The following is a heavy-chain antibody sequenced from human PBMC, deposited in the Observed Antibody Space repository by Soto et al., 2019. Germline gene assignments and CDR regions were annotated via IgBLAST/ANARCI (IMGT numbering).Heavy chain of an antibody. CDR3: ATNYADYYYYGMDV. Sequence: SETLYLTFTVSGGSISSSIYYWGWIRQPPGKGLEWIGSIYYSGSTYYNPSLKSRVTISVDTPKNQFSLKLRSVTAADTAVYYCATNYADYYYYGMDVLGQRTTLTVSS. CDR1: GGSISSSIYY. J-gene: IGHJ6*02. D-gene: IGHD4-4*01. CDR2: IYYSGST. V-gene: IGHV4-39*01.